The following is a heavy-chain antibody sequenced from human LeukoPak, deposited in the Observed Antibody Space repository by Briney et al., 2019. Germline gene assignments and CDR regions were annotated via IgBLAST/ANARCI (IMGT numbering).Heavy chain of an antibody. CDR3: ARAKGYYYMDV. V-gene: IGHV3-21*01. CDR2: ISSSSSYI. CDR1: GFTFSDYY. Sequence: PGGSLRLSCAASGFTFSDYYMNWVRQAPGKGLEWVSSISSSSSYIYYADSVKGRFTISRDNAKNSLYLQMNSLRAEDTAVYYCARAKGYYYMDVWGKGTTVTVSS. J-gene: IGHJ6*03.